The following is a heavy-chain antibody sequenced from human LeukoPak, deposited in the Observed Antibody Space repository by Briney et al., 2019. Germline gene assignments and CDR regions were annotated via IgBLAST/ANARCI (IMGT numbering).Heavy chain of an antibody. J-gene: IGHJ4*02. CDR1: RFTFSNYA. V-gene: IGHV3-23*01. CDR2: ISASGGDT. CDR3: ARHHYYFDH. Sequence: GGSLRLSCSASRFTFSNYAMSWVRQAPGRGLEWVSAISASGGDTYYTDSVKGRFTVSRDNFKNTLYLQMNSLRADDTAVYYCARHHYYFDHWGQGTLVTVSS.